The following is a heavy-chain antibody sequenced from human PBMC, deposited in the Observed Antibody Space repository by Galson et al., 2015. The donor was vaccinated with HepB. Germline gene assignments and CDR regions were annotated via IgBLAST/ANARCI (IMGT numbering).Heavy chain of an antibody. CDR2: IYYSGST. CDR3: ARLGYCGSTKCFGYAFDI. Sequence: LSLTCSVSGGSICSSSYHWGWIRQPPGKGLEWIGSIYYSGSTYYNPSLKSRLTISLDTSKNQFSLKLRSVTAADTAVYYCARLGYCGSTKCFGYAFDIWGQGTMVTVSS. V-gene: IGHV4-39*01. CDR1: GGSICSSSYH. D-gene: IGHD2-2*01. J-gene: IGHJ3*02.